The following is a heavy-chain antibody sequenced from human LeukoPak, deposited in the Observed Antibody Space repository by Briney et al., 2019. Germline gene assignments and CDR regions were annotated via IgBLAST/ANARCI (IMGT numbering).Heavy chain of an antibody. CDR2: IYISGST. Sequence: SETLSLTCTVSGGSITISSYYWSWIRQPPGKGLEWIGRIYISGSTTYNPSLKSRVTMSVDTSKNQFSLRLSSVTAADTAVYYCAREGGDSSGLDYWGQGTLVTVSS. J-gene: IGHJ4*02. D-gene: IGHD3-22*01. V-gene: IGHV4-4*07. CDR1: GGSITISSYY. CDR3: AREGGDSSGLDY.